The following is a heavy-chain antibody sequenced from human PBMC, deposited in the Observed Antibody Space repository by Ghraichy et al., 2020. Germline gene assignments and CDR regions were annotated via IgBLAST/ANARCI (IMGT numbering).Heavy chain of an antibody. J-gene: IGHJ6*02. D-gene: IGHD2-8*01. Sequence: LSLTCAASGFTFSSYAMHWVRQAPGKGLEWVAVISYDGSNKYYADSVKGRFTISRDNSKNTLYLQMNSLRAEDTAVYYCARDRCTNGVCSGLYYYYGMDVWGQGTTVTVSS. CDR2: ISYDGSNK. CDR3: ARDRCTNGVCSGLYYYYGMDV. V-gene: IGHV3-30*04. CDR1: GFTFSSYA.